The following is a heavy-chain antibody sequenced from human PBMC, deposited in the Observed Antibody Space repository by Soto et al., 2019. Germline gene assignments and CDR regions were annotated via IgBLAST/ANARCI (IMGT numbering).Heavy chain of an antibody. CDR1: GFTFSDYY. Sequence: LRLSCVASGFTFSDYYMTWIRQAPGKGLEWVSYISSSGTGIYYADSMRGRFTISRDNAKNSLYLQMSSLRAEDTAVYYCARAYSDAFDIWGQGTVVTVSS. V-gene: IGHV3-11*01. D-gene: IGHD2-15*01. J-gene: IGHJ3*02. CDR3: ARAYSDAFDI. CDR2: ISSSGTGI.